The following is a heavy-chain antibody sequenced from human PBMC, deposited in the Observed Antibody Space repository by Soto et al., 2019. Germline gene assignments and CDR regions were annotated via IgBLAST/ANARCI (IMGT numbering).Heavy chain of an antibody. CDR1: GDTFTSYY. D-gene: IGHD1-26*01. V-gene: IGHV1-46*01. CDR3: ARDLSQRGGSYLSGYWFDP. CDR2: INPSGGST. J-gene: IGHJ5*02. Sequence: ASVKVSCKASGDTFTSYYMHWVRQAPGQGLEWMGIINPSGGSTSYAQKFQGRVTMTRDTSTSTVYMELSSLRSEDTAVYYCARDLSQRGGSYLSGYWFDPWGQGTLVTVSS.